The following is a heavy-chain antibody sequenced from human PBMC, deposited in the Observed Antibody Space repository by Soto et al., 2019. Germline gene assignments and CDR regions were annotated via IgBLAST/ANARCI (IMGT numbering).Heavy chain of an antibody. Sequence: QLQLQESGPGLVKPSETLSLTCTVSGGSISSSSYYWGWIRQPPGKGLEWIGSIYYSGSTYYNPSLKSRVTISVDTSKNQFSLKLSSVTAADTAVYYCARQSIQLWLVGVPDWGQGTLVTVSS. CDR1: GGSISSSSYY. V-gene: IGHV4-39*01. D-gene: IGHD5-18*01. CDR2: IYYSGST. CDR3: ARQSIQLWLVGVPD. J-gene: IGHJ4*02.